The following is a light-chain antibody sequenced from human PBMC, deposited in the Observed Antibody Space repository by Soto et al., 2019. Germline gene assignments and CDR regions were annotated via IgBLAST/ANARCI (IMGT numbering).Light chain of an antibody. J-gene: IGKJ1*01. V-gene: IGKV3-15*01. CDR2: GAS. CDR1: RSVSSN. Sequence: EVVMTQSPATLSESPGERATLSCRASRSVSSNLAWYQQKPGQAPRLLIYGASTRATGIPARFSGSGAGTEFTLTISSLQSEDFAVYYCQQYNNWPPWTFGQGTKVEIK. CDR3: QQYNNWPPWT.